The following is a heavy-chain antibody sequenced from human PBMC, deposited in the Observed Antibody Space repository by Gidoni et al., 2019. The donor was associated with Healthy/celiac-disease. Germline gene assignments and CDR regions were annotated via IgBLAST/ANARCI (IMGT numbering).Heavy chain of an antibody. CDR2: INHSGST. Sequence: QVQLQQWGAALLKPSATLSLPCSFYGWSFIGYYWSWIRQPPGKGLEWIGEINHSGSTNYNPSLKSRVTISVDTSKNQFSLKLSSVTAADTAVYYCARDGSSGWYRRVGGMDVWGQGTTVTVSS. CDR3: ARDGSSGWYRRVGGMDV. V-gene: IGHV4-34*01. D-gene: IGHD6-19*01. J-gene: IGHJ6*02. CDR1: GWSFIGYY.